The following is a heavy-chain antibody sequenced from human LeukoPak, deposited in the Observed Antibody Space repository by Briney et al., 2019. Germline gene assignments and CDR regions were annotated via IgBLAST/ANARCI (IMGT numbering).Heavy chain of an antibody. CDR3: ATAGRYYYDSSGYYSDY. Sequence: PGGSLRLSCAASGFTFSSYAMSWVRPAPGRGLEWVSAISGSGGSTYYADSVKGRFTISRDNSKNTLYLQMNSLRAEDTAVYYCATAGRYYYDSSGYYSDYWGQGTLVTVSS. CDR1: GFTFSSYA. V-gene: IGHV3-23*01. J-gene: IGHJ4*02. D-gene: IGHD3-22*01. CDR2: ISGSGGST.